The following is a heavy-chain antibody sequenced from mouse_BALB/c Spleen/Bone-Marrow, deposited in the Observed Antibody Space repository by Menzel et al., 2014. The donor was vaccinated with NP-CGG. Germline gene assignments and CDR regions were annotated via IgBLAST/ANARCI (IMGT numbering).Heavy chain of an antibody. D-gene: IGHD1-1*01. J-gene: IGHJ4*01. CDR3: ARILLRSYAMDY. Sequence: EVKLMESGPSLVKPSQTLSLTCSVTGDSITSGYWNWIRKFPGNKLEYMGYISYSGSTYYNPSLKSRISITRDTSKNQYYPQLNSVTTEDTATYYCARILLRSYAMDYWGQGTSVTVSS. CDR2: ISYSGST. V-gene: IGHV3-8*02. CDR1: GDSITSGY.